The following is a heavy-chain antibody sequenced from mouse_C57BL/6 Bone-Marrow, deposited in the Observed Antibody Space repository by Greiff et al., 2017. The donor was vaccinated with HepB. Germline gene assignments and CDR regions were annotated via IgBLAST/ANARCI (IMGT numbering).Heavy chain of an antibody. D-gene: IGHD1-1*01. J-gene: IGHJ2*01. V-gene: IGHV1-81*01. CDR3: ASDRIHYYGSGYGFDY. Sequence: QVQLQQSGAELARPGASVKLSCKASGYTFTSYGISWVKQRTGQGLEWIGEIYPRSGNTYYNEKFKGKATLTADKSSSTAYMELRSLTSEDSAVYFCASDRIHYYGSGYGFDYWGQGTTLTVST. CDR2: IYPRSGNT. CDR1: GYTFTSYG.